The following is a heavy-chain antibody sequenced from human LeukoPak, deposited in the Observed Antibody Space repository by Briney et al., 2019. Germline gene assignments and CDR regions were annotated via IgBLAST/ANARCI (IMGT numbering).Heavy chain of an antibody. D-gene: IGHD3-10*01. V-gene: IGHV4-39*07. CDR1: GGSISISNYY. Sequence: SETLSLTCTVSGGSISISNYYWGWIRHPPGKWLEWIGSMSYSGRTYYNPSLKTRVTVSLDTSKNQFSLKLSSVTAADTAVYYCARRLTIWTMVRGVISKMARYFAYWGQGTLVTVSS. J-gene: IGHJ4*02. CDR2: MSYSGRT. CDR3: ARRLTIWTMVRGVISKMARYFAY.